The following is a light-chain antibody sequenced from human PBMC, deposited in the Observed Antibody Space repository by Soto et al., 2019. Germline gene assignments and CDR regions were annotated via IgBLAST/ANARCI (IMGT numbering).Light chain of an antibody. V-gene: IGKV1-5*03. Sequence: DIQMTQSPSTLSASVGDRVTITCRASECISRWLAWYQQKPGKAPKLLIYKASSLESGVPSRFSGSGSGTEFTLTINSLQADDFATYYCQQHNSFSITFGQGTRLEIK. CDR1: ECISRW. J-gene: IGKJ5*01. CDR2: KAS. CDR3: QQHNSFSIT.